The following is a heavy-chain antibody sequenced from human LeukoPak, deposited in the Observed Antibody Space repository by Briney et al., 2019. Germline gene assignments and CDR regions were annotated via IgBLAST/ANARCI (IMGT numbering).Heavy chain of an antibody. CDR1: GFTFRSYS. CDR3: ARGPSNRHFDY. J-gene: IGHJ4*02. V-gene: IGHV3-48*02. D-gene: IGHD2/OR15-2a*01. Sequence: GGSLRLSCAASGFTFRSYSMDWVRQAPGKGLEWVSHISSGSNSINYADSVKGRFTISRDNAKNSLLLQMNSLRDEDTAVYYCARGPSNRHFDYWGQGTLVTVSS. CDR2: ISSGSNSI.